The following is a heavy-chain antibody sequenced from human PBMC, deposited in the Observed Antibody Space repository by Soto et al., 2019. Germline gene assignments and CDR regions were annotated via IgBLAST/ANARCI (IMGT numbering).Heavy chain of an antibody. J-gene: IGHJ6*02. D-gene: IGHD3-3*01. CDR1: GFTFSSYG. CDR3: AKDLDVLRFLEWLSHDYYYGMDV. Sequence: PGGALRLSCAASGFTFSSYGMHWVRQAPGKGLEWVAVIWYDGSNKYYADSVKGRFTISRDNSKNTLYLQMNSLRAEDTAVYYCAKDLDVLRFLEWLSHDYYYGMDVWGQGTTVTVSS. CDR2: IWYDGSNK. V-gene: IGHV3-30*02.